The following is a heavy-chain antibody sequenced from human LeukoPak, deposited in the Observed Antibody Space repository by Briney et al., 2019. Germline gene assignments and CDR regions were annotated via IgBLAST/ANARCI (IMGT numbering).Heavy chain of an antibody. J-gene: IGHJ1*01. V-gene: IGHV3-64*01. CDR1: GFTFSSYA. Sequence: GGSLRLSCAASGFTFSSYAMHWVRQAPGKGLEYVSAISSNGGSTYSANSVKGRFIISRDNSKNTLYLQMGSLRAEDMAVYYCARGRSSWPFQHWGQGTLVTVSS. CDR2: ISSNGGST. D-gene: IGHD6-13*01. CDR3: ARGRSSWPFQH.